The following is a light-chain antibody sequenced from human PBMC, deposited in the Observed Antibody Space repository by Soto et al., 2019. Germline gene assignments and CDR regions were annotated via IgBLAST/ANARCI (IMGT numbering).Light chain of an antibody. J-gene: IGKJ1*01. V-gene: IGKV3-15*01. CDR1: QSVSNN. CDR3: QQYNNWPPWT. Sequence: ILMTQSPATLSVSPGERATLSCRASQSVSNNLAWYQQKPGQAPRLLIYDASPRATGIPARFSGSGSGTEFTLTISGRQSEDFAVYYCQQYNNWPPWTFGQGTKVEIK. CDR2: DAS.